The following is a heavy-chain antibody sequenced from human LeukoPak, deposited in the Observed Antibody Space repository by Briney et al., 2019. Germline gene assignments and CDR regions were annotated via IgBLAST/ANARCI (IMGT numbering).Heavy chain of an antibody. CDR2: IYYSGST. V-gene: IGHV4-61*01. D-gene: IGHD6-13*01. CDR1: GGSISSGSYY. CDR3: ARSYSSSHVYFDY. Sequence: SQTLSLTCTASGGSISSGSYYWSWIRQPPGKGLEWIGYIYYSGSTNYNPSPKSRVTISVDTSKNQFSLKLSSVTAADTAVYYCARSYSSSHVYFDYWGQGTLVTVSS. J-gene: IGHJ4*02.